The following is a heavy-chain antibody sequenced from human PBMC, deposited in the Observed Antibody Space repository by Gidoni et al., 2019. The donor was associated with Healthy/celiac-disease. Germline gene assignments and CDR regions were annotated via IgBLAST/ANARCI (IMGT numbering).Heavy chain of an antibody. Sequence: QLQLQESGPGLVKPSETLSLTCTVSGGSISSSSYYWGWIRQPPGKGLEWIGSIYYSGSTYYNPSLKSRVTISVDTSKNQFSLKLSSVTAADTAVYYCARLRLERLGRWYYGMDVWGQGTTVTVSS. CDR3: ARLRLERLGRWYYGMDV. V-gene: IGHV4-39*01. CDR2: IYYSGST. D-gene: IGHD1-1*01. J-gene: IGHJ6*02. CDR1: GGSISSSSYY.